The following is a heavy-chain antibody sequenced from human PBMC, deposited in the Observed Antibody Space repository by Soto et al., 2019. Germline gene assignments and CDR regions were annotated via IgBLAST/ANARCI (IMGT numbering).Heavy chain of an antibody. J-gene: IGHJ5*02. CDR1: GFTFSSYG. Sequence: QVQLVESEGGVVQPGRSLRLSCAASGFTFSSYGMHWVRQAPGKGLEWVAVISYGGSNKYYADSVKGRFTISRDNSKNTLYLQMNNLRAEDTAVYYCAKDNCISTSCYRLYNWFDPWGQGTLVTVSS. V-gene: IGHV3-30*18. D-gene: IGHD2-2*01. CDR3: AKDNCISTSCYRLYNWFDP. CDR2: ISYGGSNK.